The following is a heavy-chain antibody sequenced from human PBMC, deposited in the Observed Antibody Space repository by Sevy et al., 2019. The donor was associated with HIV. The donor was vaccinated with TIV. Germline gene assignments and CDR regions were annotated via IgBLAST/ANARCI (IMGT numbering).Heavy chain of an antibody. J-gene: IGHJ4*02. V-gene: IGHV3-7*01. Sequence: GGSLRLSCAASGFNFRNSWMAWVRQTPGKGLEFLADIKKDGYETYYVDSVKGRFTISRDNSKNSLYLQMNSLRADDTAVYYCAREFTGWDRILDYWGQGTLVTVSS. CDR3: AREFTGWDRILDY. D-gene: IGHD6-19*01. CDR2: IKKDGYET. CDR1: GFNFRNSW.